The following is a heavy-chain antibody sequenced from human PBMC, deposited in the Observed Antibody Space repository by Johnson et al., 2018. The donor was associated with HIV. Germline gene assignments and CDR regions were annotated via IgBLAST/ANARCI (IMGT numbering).Heavy chain of an antibody. CDR3: AFIEYSSLDAFDI. CDR1: GFTFSSNY. V-gene: IGHV3-66*02. Sequence: VLLVESGGGVVQPGRSLRLSCAASGFTFSSNYMSWVRQGPGKGLEWVSVIYSGGSTYYADSVKGRFTISRDNSKNTLYLQMNSLRAEDTAVYYCAFIEYSSLDAFDIWGQGTMVTVSS. J-gene: IGHJ3*02. D-gene: IGHD6-6*01. CDR2: IYSGGST.